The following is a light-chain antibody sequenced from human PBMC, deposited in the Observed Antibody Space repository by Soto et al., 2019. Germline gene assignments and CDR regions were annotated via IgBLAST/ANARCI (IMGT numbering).Light chain of an antibody. Sequence: DIQMTQSPSSVSASVGDRVTITCRASRNIKTSLAWYQQRPGKGPELLIYDASTLQSGVPSRISGSGSGTEFTLTISRLQREDFATFYCQQINSFPPTFGGGTKLTI. J-gene: IGKJ4*01. V-gene: IGKV1-12*01. CDR1: RNIKTS. CDR3: QQINSFPPT. CDR2: DAS.